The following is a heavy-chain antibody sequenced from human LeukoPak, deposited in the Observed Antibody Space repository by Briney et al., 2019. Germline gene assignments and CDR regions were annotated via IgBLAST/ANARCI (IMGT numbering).Heavy chain of an antibody. J-gene: IGHJ4*02. CDR1: GFTFSSYG. CDR2: ISYDGSNK. CDR3: AKGSSDWSGPTGVFDY. V-gene: IGHV3-30*18. Sequence: PGGSLRLSCAASGFTFSSYGMHWVRQAPGKGLEWVAVISYDGSNKYYADSVKGRFTFSRDNSKNTLYLQMNSLRVEDTAVYYCAKGSSDWSGPTGVFDYWGQGTLVTGSS. D-gene: IGHD1-1*01.